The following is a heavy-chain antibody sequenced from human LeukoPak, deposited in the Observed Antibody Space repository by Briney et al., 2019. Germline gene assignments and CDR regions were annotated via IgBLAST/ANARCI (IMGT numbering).Heavy chain of an antibody. J-gene: IGHJ4*02. Sequence: AGGSLRLSCAASGFTFSSSWTTWVRQTPGKGLGWVANIKEDGSEKYYVDSVKGRFTISRDNAKNSLYLQMNSLRAEDTALYYCATDVGADWGQGTLVTVSS. CDR2: IKEDGSEK. CDR3: ATDVGAD. V-gene: IGHV3-7*01. CDR1: GFTFSSSW.